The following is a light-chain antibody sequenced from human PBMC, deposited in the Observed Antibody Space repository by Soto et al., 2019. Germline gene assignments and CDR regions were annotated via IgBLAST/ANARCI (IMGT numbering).Light chain of an antibody. CDR2: GAS. Sequence: IVFTQSPGTLSLSPGERATLSCRASQSVSSSYLAWYQQKPGQAPRLLIYGASSRDTGIPDRFSGSGSGTDVTLTISRLDPEEFAVYYCQQYGSSLYTFGQGTKVDI. CDR3: QQYGSSLYT. J-gene: IGKJ2*01. CDR1: QSVSSSY. V-gene: IGKV3-20*01.